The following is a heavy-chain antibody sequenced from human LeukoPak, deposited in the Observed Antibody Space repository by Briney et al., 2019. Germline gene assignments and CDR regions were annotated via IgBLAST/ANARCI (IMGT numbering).Heavy chain of an antibody. CDR3: ASLNYYDSSGPQAN. J-gene: IGHJ4*02. D-gene: IGHD3-22*01. CDR2: ISSSSSCI. CDR1: GFTFSRDS. V-gene: IGHV3-21*01. Sequence: PGGSLRLSCAASGFTFSRDSMNWVRQAAGKGMEWVASISSSSSCIYYADSVKGRFTISRDNAKNSLYLQMNSLRAEDTAVYYCASLNYYDSSGPQANWGQGTLVTVSS.